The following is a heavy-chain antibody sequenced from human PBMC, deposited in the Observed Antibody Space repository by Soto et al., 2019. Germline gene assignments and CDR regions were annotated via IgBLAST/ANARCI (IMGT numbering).Heavy chain of an antibody. D-gene: IGHD3-3*01. CDR2: IIPIFGTA. CDR1: GGTFSTYA. V-gene: IGHV1-69*13. J-gene: IGHJ3*02. CDR3: ARSIFGVIISGGRDAFDI. Sequence: SVKVSCKASGGTFSTYAISWVRQAPGQGLEWMGGIIPIFGTAKYAQKFQGRVTITADESTSTAYMELSSLRSEDTAVYYCARSIFGVIISGGRDAFDIWGQVTMVTVSS.